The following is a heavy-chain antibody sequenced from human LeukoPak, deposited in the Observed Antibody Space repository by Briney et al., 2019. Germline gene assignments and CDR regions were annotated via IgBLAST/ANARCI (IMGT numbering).Heavy chain of an antibody. V-gene: IGHV3-23*01. D-gene: IGHD3-10*01. CDR3: ANEGAVVRGVINAVFDI. CDR2: ISGIGGST. J-gene: IGHJ3*02. Sequence: GGSLRLSCAASGFTFSSYAMSWVRQAPGKGLEWVSAISGIGGSTYYADSVKGRFTISRDNSKNTMYLQMNRLRAEETDVYYCANEGAVVRGVINAVFDIWGQGTMVTVSS. CDR1: GFTFSSYA.